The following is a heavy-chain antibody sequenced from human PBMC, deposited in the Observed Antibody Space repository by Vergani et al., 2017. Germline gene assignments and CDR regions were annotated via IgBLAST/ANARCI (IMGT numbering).Heavy chain of an antibody. Sequence: EVQLVQSGAEVKKPGESLRISCKGSGYSFTSYWISWVRQMPGKGLEWMGRIDPSDSYTNYSPSFQGHVTISADKSISTAYLQWSSLKASDTAMYYCARHSPSIAAAGTGAVDIWGQGTMVTVSS. D-gene: IGHD6-13*01. CDR1: GYSFTSYW. CDR2: IDPSDSYT. V-gene: IGHV5-10-1*01. J-gene: IGHJ3*02. CDR3: ARHSPSIAAAGTGAVDI.